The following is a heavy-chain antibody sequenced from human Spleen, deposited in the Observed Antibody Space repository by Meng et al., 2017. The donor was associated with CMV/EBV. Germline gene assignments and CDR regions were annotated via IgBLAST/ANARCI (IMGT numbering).Heavy chain of an antibody. D-gene: IGHD3-16*01. CDR3: AREGAGFRFGVNYYYYGMDV. V-gene: IGHV3-20*04. CDR1: GFNFDDYA. Sequence: GSLRLSCVASGFNFDDYAMSWVRQVPGKGLEWVSGMNGNGATTGYADSVQGRFTISRDNAKRSLYLQMNRLRAEDTALYYCAREGAGFRFGVNYYYYGMDVWGQGTTVTVSS. CDR2: MNGNGATT. J-gene: IGHJ6*02.